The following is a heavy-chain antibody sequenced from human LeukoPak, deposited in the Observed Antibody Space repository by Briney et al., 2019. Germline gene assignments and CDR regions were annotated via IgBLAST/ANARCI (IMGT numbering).Heavy chain of an antibody. V-gene: IGHV4-61*02. CDR2: IYTSGST. D-gene: IGHD3-22*01. CDR1: SGSISSGSYY. Sequence: SQTLSLTCTVSSGSISSGSYYWSWIRQPAGKGLEWIGRIYTSGSTNYNPSLKSRVTISVDMSKNQFSLKLSSVTAADTAVYYCATHDKTSSGYYGYWGQGTLVTVSS. CDR3: ATHDKTSSGYYGY. J-gene: IGHJ4*02.